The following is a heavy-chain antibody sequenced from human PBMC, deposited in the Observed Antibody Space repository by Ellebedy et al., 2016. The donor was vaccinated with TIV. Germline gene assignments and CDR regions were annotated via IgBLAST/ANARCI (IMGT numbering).Heavy chain of an antibody. CDR2: IDPSDSYT. CDR1: GYSFTSYW. J-gene: IGHJ4*02. CDR3: ARHEYCSGGSCYWGPDY. D-gene: IGHD2-15*01. Sequence: GGSLRLSXKGSGYSFTSYWISWVRQMPGKGLEWMGRIDPSDSYTNYSPSFQGHVTISADKSISTAYLQWSSLKASDTAMYYCARHEYCSGGSCYWGPDYWGQGTLVTVSS. V-gene: IGHV5-10-1*01.